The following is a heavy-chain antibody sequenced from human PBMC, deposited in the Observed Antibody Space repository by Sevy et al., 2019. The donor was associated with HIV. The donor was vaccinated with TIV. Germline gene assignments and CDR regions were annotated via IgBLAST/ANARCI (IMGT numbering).Heavy chain of an antibody. J-gene: IGHJ4*02. Sequence: SETLSLTCTVSGGSISSSSYYWGWIRQPPGKGLEGIGSIYYSGSTYYNPSLKSRVTISVDTSKNQFSLKLSSVTAADTAVYYCARRRLGSLNFDYWGQGTLVTVSS. CDR2: IYYSGST. CDR1: GGSISSSSYY. D-gene: IGHD2-15*01. V-gene: IGHV4-39*01. CDR3: ARRRLGSLNFDY.